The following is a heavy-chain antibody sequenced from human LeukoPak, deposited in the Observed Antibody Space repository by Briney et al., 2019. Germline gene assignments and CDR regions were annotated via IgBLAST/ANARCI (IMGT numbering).Heavy chain of an antibody. CDR3: ARQAARGFDY. CDR1: GVSFSGYY. D-gene: IGHD6-6*01. Sequence: PSETLSLTCAVYGVSFSGYYWSWIRQPPGKGLEWIGEINHSGSTNYNPSLKSRVTISVDTSKNQFSLKLSSVTAADTAVYYCARQAARGFDYWGQGTLVTVSS. J-gene: IGHJ4*02. CDR2: INHSGST. V-gene: IGHV4-34*01.